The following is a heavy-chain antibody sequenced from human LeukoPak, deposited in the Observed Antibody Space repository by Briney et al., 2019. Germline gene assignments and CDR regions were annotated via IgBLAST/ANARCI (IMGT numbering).Heavy chain of an antibody. J-gene: IGHJ6*03. Sequence: NPSETLSLTCAVYGGSFSDYYWSWIRQPPGKGLEWIGEINHSGSTNYNPSLKSRVSISVDTSKNQFSLKLTSVTAADTAVYYCARMRGGGIGYHYYGDVWGKGPRSSSP. CDR2: INHSGST. CDR3: ARMRGGGIGYHYYGDV. V-gene: IGHV4-34*01. CDR1: GGSFSDYY. D-gene: IGHD2-15*01.